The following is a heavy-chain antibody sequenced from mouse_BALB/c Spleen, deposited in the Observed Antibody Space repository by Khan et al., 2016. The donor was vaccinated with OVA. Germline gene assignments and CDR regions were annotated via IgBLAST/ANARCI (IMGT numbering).Heavy chain of an antibody. CDR3: VSHGSSSAWFTY. J-gene: IGHJ3*01. D-gene: IGHD1-1*01. V-gene: IGHV1-7*01. Sequence: QVRLQQSGAELAKPGASVKMSCKASGYTFANYWMHWVKQRPGQGLEWIGYINPSTDYTEYNQKFKDKATLTVDTSSSTAYMQLTILTSEDSAIDYCVSHGSSSAWFTYWGQGTLVTVSA. CDR1: GYTFANYW. CDR2: INPSTDYT.